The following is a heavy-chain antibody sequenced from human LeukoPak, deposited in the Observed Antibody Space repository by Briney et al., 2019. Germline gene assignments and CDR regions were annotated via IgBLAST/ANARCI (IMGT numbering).Heavy chain of an antibody. V-gene: IGHV4-61*02. D-gene: IGHD4-23*01. CDR3: AREYGGNSFDY. J-gene: IGHJ4*02. Sequence: PSETLSLTCTVSGGSITSGSYYWGWIRQPAGKGLEWIGRIDTSGSTNHNPSLKSRVTISRDTSKNQFFLKLSSVTAADTAVYYCAREYGGNSFDYWGQGTLVTVSS. CDR1: GGSITSGSYY. CDR2: IDTSGST.